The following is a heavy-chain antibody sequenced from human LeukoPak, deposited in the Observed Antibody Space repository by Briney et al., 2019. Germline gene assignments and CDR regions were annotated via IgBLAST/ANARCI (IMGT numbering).Heavy chain of an antibody. CDR1: GDSVSSNIAA. V-gene: IGHV6-1*01. D-gene: IGHD3-22*01. CDR3: ARALEYYYDSSGYYDYFDY. J-gene: IGHJ4*02. Sequence: SQTLSLTCAISGDSVSSNIAAWNWIRQSPSRGLEWLGRTYYRSKWYNDYAVSVKSRITINPDTSKNQFSLQLNSVTPEDTAVYYCARALEYYYDSSGYYDYFDYWGQGTLVTVSS. CDR2: TYYRSKWYN.